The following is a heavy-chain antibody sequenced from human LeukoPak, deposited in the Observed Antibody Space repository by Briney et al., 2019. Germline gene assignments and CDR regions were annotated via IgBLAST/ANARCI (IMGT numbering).Heavy chain of an antibody. D-gene: IGHD2-15*01. CDR2: IKQDGSEK. Sequence: GGSLRLSCAASGFSFSSYWMSWVRRAPGRGLEWVANIKQDGSEKYYVDSVKGRFTISRDNAKNSLYLQMNSLRAEDTAVYYCATSGGGSPYYFDYWGQGTLVTVSS. J-gene: IGHJ4*02. V-gene: IGHV3-7*01. CDR3: ATSGGGSPYYFDY. CDR1: GFSFSSYW.